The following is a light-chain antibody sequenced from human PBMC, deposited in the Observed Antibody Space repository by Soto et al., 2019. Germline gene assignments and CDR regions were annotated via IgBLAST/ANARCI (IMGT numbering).Light chain of an antibody. Sequence: QSALTQPASVSGSPGQSITISCTGASTDVDGYDYVSWYQQHPGQAPKLMIYDVNNRPSGVSYRFSGSKSGDTASLTISGLQAEDDADYYCSSYTRSATLYVFGTGTKVTV. J-gene: IGLJ1*01. V-gene: IGLV2-14*03. CDR1: STDVDGYDY. CDR3: SSYTRSATLYV. CDR2: DVN.